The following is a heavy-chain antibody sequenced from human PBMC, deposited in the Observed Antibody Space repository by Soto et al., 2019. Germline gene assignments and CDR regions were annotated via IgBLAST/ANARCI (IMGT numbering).Heavy chain of an antibody. Sequence: QVQLVESGGGLVKPGGSLRLSCAASGFTFSDYYMSWIRQAPGKGLEWVSYISSSGSTIYYADSVKGRFTISRDNAKNXXYLQMNSLRAEDTAVYYCARDALWNNYGDYLFDFYWGQGTLVTVSS. CDR3: ARDALWNNYGDYLFDFY. D-gene: IGHD4-17*01. CDR1: GFTFSDYY. CDR2: ISSSGSTI. V-gene: IGHV3-11*01. J-gene: IGHJ4*02.